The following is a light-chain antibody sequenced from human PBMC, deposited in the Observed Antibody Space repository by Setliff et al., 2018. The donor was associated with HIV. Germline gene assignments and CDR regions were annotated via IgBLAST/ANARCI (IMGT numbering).Light chain of an antibody. CDR2: GAS. CDR3: QQYNDWPFYT. Sequence: EILMTQSPATLSVSPGERATLSCRASQRINNNVAWYQQKPGQAPRVLIYGASTRATGIPARFSGSGSGTEFTLTISSLQSEDFALYYCQQYNDWPFYTFGQGT. J-gene: IGKJ2*01. CDR1: QRINNN. V-gene: IGKV3-15*01.